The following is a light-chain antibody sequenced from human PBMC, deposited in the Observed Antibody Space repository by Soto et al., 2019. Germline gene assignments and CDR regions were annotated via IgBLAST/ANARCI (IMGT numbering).Light chain of an antibody. CDR1: QSVGSD. CDR2: GAS. J-gene: IGKJ1*01. CDR3: QQRSSWPPT. V-gene: IGKV3-15*01. Sequence: ETVMTQSPATLSVSPGDRATLSCRASQSVGSDLAWYQQKRGQAPRLLIYGASTRATGIPARFSGSASGTEFTLTISGLQSEDFAVYYCQQRSSWPPTFGQGTKVDIK.